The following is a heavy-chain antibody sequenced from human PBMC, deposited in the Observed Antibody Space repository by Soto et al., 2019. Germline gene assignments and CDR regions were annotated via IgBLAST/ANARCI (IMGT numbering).Heavy chain of an antibody. D-gene: IGHD2-15*01. CDR1: GGSITGAYY. CDR2: IHYRGST. V-gene: IGHV4-31*03. CDR3: ARVRDSFGLDV. Sequence: SETLSLTCNVSGGSITGAYYWNLIRQHPGKGLEWIGSIHYRGSTYYNPSLKSRITISLDRSNNQFSLKLGSVTAADTAVYYCARVRDSFGLDVWGQGTTVTVSS. J-gene: IGHJ6*02.